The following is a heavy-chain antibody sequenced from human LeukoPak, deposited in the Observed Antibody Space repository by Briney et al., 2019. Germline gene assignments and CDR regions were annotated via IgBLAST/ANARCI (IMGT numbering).Heavy chain of an antibody. CDR3: VRSDNSGYYPRTLDY. CDR1: GYTFTGYY. CDR2: INSNSGGT. Sequence: GASVKVSCKASGYTFTGYYMHWVRQAPGQGLEWMGWINSNSGGTNYAQKFQGRVTMTRDTSISTAYMELSRLRSDDTAMYYCVRSDNSGYYPRTLDYWGQGTLVTVSS. J-gene: IGHJ4*02. V-gene: IGHV1-2*02. D-gene: IGHD3-22*01.